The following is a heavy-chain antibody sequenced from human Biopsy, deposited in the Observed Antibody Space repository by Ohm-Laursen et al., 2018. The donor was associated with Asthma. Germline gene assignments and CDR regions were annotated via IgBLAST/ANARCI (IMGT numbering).Heavy chain of an antibody. Sequence: SLRLSCTASGFTFHNYVMHWVRQAPGKGLEWVAGIFFDGSNKYYADSVKGRFTISRDNSKDTLYLQVNSLRGDDTAVYYCARGKTWGRSYYFDYWGQGTLVTVSS. V-gene: IGHV3-30-3*01. CDR2: IFFDGSNK. CDR3: ARGKTWGRSYYFDY. J-gene: IGHJ4*02. CDR1: GFTFHNYV. D-gene: IGHD6-6*01.